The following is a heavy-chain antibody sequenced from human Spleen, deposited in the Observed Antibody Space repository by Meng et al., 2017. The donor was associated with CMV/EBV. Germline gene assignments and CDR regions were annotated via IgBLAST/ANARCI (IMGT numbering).Heavy chain of an antibody. CDR3: IWNDLGDY. Sequence: EVQVVESGGGLVKPGGSLRLSCAASGFTFSNAWMSWVRQAPGKGLEWVGRIKSKTDGETADYNAPVKGRFTISRDDSKNTLYLQMNSLKTEDTAIYYCIWNDLGDYWGQGTLVTVSS. CDR1: GFTFSNAW. J-gene: IGHJ4*02. D-gene: IGHD1-1*01. CDR2: IKSKTDGETA. V-gene: IGHV3-15*01.